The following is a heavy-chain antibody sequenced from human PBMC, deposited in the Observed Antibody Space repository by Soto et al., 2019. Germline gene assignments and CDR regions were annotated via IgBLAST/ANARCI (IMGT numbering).Heavy chain of an antibody. CDR2: VTGSGGST. CDR3: AICTGIQLWVFNY. V-gene: IGHV3-23*01. CDR1: GFRFSSYA. J-gene: IGHJ4*02. Sequence: SLRLSCAASGFRFSSYAMSWVRQAPGKGFEWVSTVTGSGGSTFYADSVKGRLSISRDNSKNTLYLQMNSLRAEDTAVYYCAICTGIQLWVFNYWGQGTPVTVSS. D-gene: IGHD5-18*01.